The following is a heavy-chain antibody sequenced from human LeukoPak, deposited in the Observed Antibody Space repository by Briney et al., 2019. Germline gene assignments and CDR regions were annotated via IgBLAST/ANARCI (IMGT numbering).Heavy chain of an antibody. CDR2: INHSGST. J-gene: IGHJ4*02. CDR3: ARVTPPTSYDFWSGYQKFSYYFDY. V-gene: IGHV4-39*07. CDR1: GGSISSSSCS. Sequence: KPSETLSLTCTVSGGSISSSSCSWGWIRQPPGKGLEWIGEINHSGSTNYNPSLKSRVTISVDTSKNQFSLKLSSVTAADTAVYYCARVTPPTSYDFWSGYQKFSYYFDYWGQGTLVTVSS. D-gene: IGHD3-3*01.